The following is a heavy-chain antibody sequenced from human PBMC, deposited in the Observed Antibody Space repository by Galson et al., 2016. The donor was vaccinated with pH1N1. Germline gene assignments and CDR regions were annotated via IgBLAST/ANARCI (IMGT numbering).Heavy chain of an antibody. D-gene: IGHD6-19*01. CDR1: GFTFSTYW. V-gene: IGHV3-7*01. J-gene: IGHJ4*02. CDR2: IKQDGSEK. Sequence: SLRLSCAASGFTFSTYWMHWVRQAPGKGLEWVANIKQDGSEKYYLDSVKGRFTIPRDNAKESLFLQTNSLRAEDTAVYYCAKGGLAPGDYWGQGTLVTVSS. CDR3: AKGGLAPGDY.